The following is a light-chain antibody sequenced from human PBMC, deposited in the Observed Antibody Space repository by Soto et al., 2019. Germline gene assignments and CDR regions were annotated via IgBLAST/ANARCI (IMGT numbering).Light chain of an antibody. Sequence: DIQLTQSPSTLSASVGDRVTLACRASQSLNSRLAWYQQRPGKAPKLLIYDASTLESGVPSRFSGSGSGTEFTLTINNLQPDDLATYLWQQYKSYSTFGRGTKVEIK. J-gene: IGKJ1*01. CDR2: DAS. CDR1: QSLNSR. CDR3: QQYKSYST. V-gene: IGKV1-5*01.